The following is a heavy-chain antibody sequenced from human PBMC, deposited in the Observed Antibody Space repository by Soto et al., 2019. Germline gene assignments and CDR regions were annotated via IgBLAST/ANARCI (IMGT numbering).Heavy chain of an antibody. CDR3: AKAPGYSSSSRWFEP. CDR1: GLTFSSYA. CDR2: ISGSGGIT. J-gene: IGHJ5*02. V-gene: IGHV3-23*01. D-gene: IGHD6-6*01. Sequence: GGSLRLSCAASGLTFSSYAMSCVRQAPGKGLEWVSAISGSGGITYYADSVKGRFTISRDNSKNTLYMQMNSLRAEDTAVYYCAKAPGYSSSSRWFEPWGQGTMVTVSS.